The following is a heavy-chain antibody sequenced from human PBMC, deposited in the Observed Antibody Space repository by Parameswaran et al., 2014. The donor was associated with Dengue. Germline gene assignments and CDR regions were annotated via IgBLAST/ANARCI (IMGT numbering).Heavy chain of an antibody. J-gene: IGHJ6*02. CDR2: INPSGGSK. D-gene: IGHD3-3*01. V-gene: IGHV1-46*01. Sequence: WVRQAPGQGLEWMGVINPSGGSKIYAQKLQGRVTMTRDTSTSTVYMELSSLRSEDTAVYYCARVHSGNYDFWTNRNYYYYYGMDVWGQGTTVTVSS. CDR3: ARVHSGNYDFWTNRNYYYYYGMDV.